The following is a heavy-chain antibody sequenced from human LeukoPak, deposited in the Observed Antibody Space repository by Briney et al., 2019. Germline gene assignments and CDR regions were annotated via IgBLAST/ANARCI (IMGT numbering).Heavy chain of an antibody. V-gene: IGHV4-59*01. CDR2: IYSSGST. D-gene: IGHD2-21*02. CDR1: GGSISSYY. CDR3: ARGDHYYYTMDV. J-gene: IGHJ6*04. Sequence: SETLSLTCTVSGGSISSYYWSWIRQPPGEGLEWIGYIYSSGSTNYNPSLKSRVTISVDTSKNQFSLKLTSMTAAVTAVYYCARGDHYYYTMDVWGKGTTVTVSS.